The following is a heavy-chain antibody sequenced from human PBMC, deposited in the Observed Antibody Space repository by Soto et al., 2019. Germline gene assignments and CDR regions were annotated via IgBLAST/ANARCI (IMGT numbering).Heavy chain of an antibody. CDR1: GFTFSSYA. V-gene: IGHV3-23*01. J-gene: IGHJ3*02. D-gene: IGHD1-26*01. CDR2: ISGSGGST. Sequence: EVQLLESGGGLVQPGGSLRLSCAASGFTFSSYAMSWVRQAAGKGLEWVSAISGSGGSTYYADSVKGRFTISRDNSKNTLYLQMNSLRAEDTAVYYCANVALGGVDAFDIWGQGTMVTVSS. CDR3: ANVALGGVDAFDI.